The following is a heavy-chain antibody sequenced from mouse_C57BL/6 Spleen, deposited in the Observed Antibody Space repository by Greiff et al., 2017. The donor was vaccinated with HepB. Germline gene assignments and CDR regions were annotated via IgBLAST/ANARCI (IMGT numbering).Heavy chain of an antibody. J-gene: IGHJ4*01. CDR3: ASAYWAMDY. V-gene: IGHV3-6*01. Sequence: DVQLQESGPGLVKPSQSLSLTCSVTGYSITSGYYWNWIRQFPGNKLEWMGYISYDGSNNYNPSLKNRISITRDTSKNQLFLKLNSVTTEDTATYYCASAYWAMDYWGQGTSVTVSS. D-gene: IGHD2-10*01. CDR2: ISYDGSN. CDR1: GYSITSGYY.